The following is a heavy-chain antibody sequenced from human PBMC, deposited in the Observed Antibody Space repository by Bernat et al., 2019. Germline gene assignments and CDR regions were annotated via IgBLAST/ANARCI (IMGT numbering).Heavy chain of an antibody. V-gene: IGHV4-59*01. Sequence: QVQLQESGPGLVKPSETLSLTCTVSGGSISSYYWSWIRQPPGKGLEWIGYIYYSGSTNYNPSLKSRVTISVDTSKNQFSLKLSSVTAADTAVYYCARVSSSWYAGSVGFDYWGQGTLVTVSS. J-gene: IGHJ4*02. CDR1: GGSISSYY. CDR3: ARVSSSWYAGSVGFDY. D-gene: IGHD6-13*01. CDR2: IYYSGST.